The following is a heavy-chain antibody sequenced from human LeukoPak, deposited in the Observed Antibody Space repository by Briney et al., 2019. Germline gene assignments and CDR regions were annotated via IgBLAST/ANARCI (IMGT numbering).Heavy chain of an antibody. CDR3: ARPQGTGTMDIDI. Sequence: RRGESLKISCKGSGYSFSIYWIGWVRQMPGKGLEWMGIIYPTDSDIRYSPSFQGQVTISADMSISTAYLQWSSLKASDTAMYYCARPQGTGTMDIDIWGQGTMVTVSS. CDR1: GYSFSIYW. V-gene: IGHV5-51*01. CDR2: IYPTDSDI. J-gene: IGHJ3*02. D-gene: IGHD1-1*01.